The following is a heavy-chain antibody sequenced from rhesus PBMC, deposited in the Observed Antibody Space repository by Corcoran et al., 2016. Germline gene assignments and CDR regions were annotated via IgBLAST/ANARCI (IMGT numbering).Heavy chain of an antibody. J-gene: IGHJ6*01. V-gene: IGHV4-147*01. Sequence: QVQLQESGPGLGKPSETLALPCVVSGGSISSNYWNWIRQPPGKGLEWSGRIYGCSGHTSHNPPLTSRVTISTDPSKNQFSLKLSSVTAADTAMYYCASAYGLDSWGQGVVVTVSS. CDR3: ASAYGLDS. CDR1: GGSISSNY. CDR2: IYGCSGHT.